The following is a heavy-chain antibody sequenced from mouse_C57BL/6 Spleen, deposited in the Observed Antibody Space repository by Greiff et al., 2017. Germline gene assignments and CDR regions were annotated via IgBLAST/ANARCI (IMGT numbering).Heavy chain of an antibody. J-gene: IGHJ4*01. CDR2: ILPGSGST. CDR1: GYTFTGYW. Sequence: QVQLKQSGAELMKPGASVKLSCKATGYTFTGYWIEWVKQRPGHGLEWIGEILPGSGSTNYNAKFKGKATFTADTSSNTAYMQLSSLTTEDSAIYYCARHAMDYWGQGTSVTVAS. V-gene: IGHV1-9*01. CDR3: ARHAMDY.